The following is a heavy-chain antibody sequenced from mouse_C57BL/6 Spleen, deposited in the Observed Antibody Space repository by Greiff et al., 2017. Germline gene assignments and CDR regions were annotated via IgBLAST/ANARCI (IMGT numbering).Heavy chain of an antibody. J-gene: IGHJ4*01. V-gene: IGHV1-61*01. D-gene: IGHD1-1*01. CDR2: IYPSDSET. CDR3: ARGGTTVVAPYAMDY. Sequence: VQLQQPGAELVRPGSSVKLSCKASGYTFTSYWMAWVKQRPGQGLEWIGNIYPSDSETNYNQKFKDKATLTVDKSSSTAYMQLSSLTSEDSAVYYCARGGTTVVAPYAMDYWGQRTSVTVSS. CDR1: GYTFTSYW.